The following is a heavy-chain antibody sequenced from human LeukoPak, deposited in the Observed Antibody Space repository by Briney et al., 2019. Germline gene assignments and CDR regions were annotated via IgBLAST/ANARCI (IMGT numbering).Heavy chain of an antibody. CDR2: IYYSGST. D-gene: IGHD2-2*02. Sequence: SQTLSLTCTVSGGSVSSGGYYWSWIRQHPGKGLEWIGYIYYSGSTYSNPSLKSRVTISVDTSKNQFSLNLSSVTAADTAVYYCARYCSSTNCYKGGFDPWGQGTLVTVSS. V-gene: IGHV4-31*03. CDR3: ARYCSSTNCYKGGFDP. J-gene: IGHJ5*02. CDR1: GGSVSSGGYY.